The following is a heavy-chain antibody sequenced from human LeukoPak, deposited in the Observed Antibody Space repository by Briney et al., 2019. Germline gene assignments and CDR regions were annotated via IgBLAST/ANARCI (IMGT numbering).Heavy chain of an antibody. J-gene: IGHJ6*03. CDR2: ISWDGGYT. V-gene: IGHV3-43D*03. D-gene: IGHD4-11*01. CDR3: AKTDDYSNRDDYYYYYMDV. CDR1: GFTFDDYA. Sequence: GGSLRLSCAASGFTFDDYAMHWVRQAPGKGLEWVSVISWDGGYTYYADSVKGRFTISRDNSKNSLYLQMNSLRAEDTAVYYCAKTDDYSNRDDYYYYYMDVWGKGTTVTVSS.